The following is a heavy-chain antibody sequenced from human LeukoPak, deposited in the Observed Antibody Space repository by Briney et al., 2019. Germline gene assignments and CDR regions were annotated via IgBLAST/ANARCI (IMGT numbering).Heavy chain of an antibody. V-gene: IGHV4-61*02. CDR2: IYTSGTT. CDR1: GGSISSGSYY. J-gene: IGHJ2*01. Sequence: PSETLSLTCTVSGGSISSGSYYWSWIRQPAGKGLEWIGRIYTSGTTNYHPSLKSRVTISVDTSKNQFSLKVSSMTAADTAVYYCAGPAGTYWYFDLWGRGTLVTVSS. D-gene: IGHD1-26*01. CDR3: AGPAGTYWYFDL.